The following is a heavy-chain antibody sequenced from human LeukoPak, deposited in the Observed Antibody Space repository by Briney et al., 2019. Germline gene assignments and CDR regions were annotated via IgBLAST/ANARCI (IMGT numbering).Heavy chain of an antibody. D-gene: IGHD5-12*01. CDR1: GGSISSYY. V-gene: IGHV4-4*07. J-gene: IGHJ4*02. Sequence: PSETLSLTCTVSGGSISSYYWSWIRQPAGKGLEWIGRIHTSGSTNYNPSLKSRVTMSVDTSKNQFSLKLSSVTAADTAVYYCASSISGYGNFDYWDQGTLVTVSS. CDR3: ASSISGYGNFDY. CDR2: IHTSGST.